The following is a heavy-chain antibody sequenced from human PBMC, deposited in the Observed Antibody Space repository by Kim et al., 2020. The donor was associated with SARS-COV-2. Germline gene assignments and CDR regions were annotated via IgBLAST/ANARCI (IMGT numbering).Heavy chain of an antibody. D-gene: IGHD7-27*01. CDR3: AKDSPVLTF. J-gene: IGHJ4*02. V-gene: IGHV3-23*01. CDR2: IDVGGDST. CDR1: GFTFSSHG. Sequence: GGSLRLSCAASGFTFSSHGMSWVRQAPGKGLEWVSAIDVGGDSTYYAASVKGRFTISRDNSKNTLYLQMNSLRAGDTAVYYCAKDSPVLTFWGQGILVTVSS.